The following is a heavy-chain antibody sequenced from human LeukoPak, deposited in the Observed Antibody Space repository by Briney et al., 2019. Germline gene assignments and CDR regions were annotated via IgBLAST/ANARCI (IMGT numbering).Heavy chain of an antibody. Sequence: ASVKVSCKASRYTFTNYGISWVRQAAGQGLEWMGIINPGNGTTTYAHKFQGRVTMTRDTSTSTVYMELSSLRSEDTALYYCARGISGGSTVTYFFDYWGQGTLVTVSS. CDR3: ARGISGGSTVTYFFDY. D-gene: IGHD4-11*01. J-gene: IGHJ4*02. CDR1: RYTFTNYG. CDR2: INPGNGTT. V-gene: IGHV1-46*01.